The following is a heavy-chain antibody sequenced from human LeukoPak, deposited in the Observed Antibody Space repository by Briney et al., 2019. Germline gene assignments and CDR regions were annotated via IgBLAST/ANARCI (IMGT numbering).Heavy chain of an antibody. CDR2: IDTNTGNP. D-gene: IGHD3-22*01. Sequence: ASVKVSCKASGYTFTDYAMNWVRQAPGQGLEWMGWIDTNTGNPTYAQGFTGRFGFSLDTSVSTAYLQISSLKAEDTVVYYCARKPYDSRGYYLHEYWGQGTLVTVSS. V-gene: IGHV7-4-1*02. J-gene: IGHJ4*02. CDR3: ARKPYDSRGYYLHEY. CDR1: GYTFTDYA.